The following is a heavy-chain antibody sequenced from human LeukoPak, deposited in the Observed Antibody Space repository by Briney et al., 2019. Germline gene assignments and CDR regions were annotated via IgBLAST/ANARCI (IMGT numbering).Heavy chain of an antibody. D-gene: IGHD6-19*01. CDR1: GSSFTSYW. Sequence: GAALQISCKGSGSSFTSYWISWGRPMPGKGGEWMGRIDHSDSYTNSSPSFQGHVTISADKSISTAYLQWSSLKASDTAMYYCARHQFSYSSGWYVWGQGTLVTVSS. V-gene: IGHV5-10-1*01. CDR2: IDHSDSYT. CDR3: ARHQFSYSSGWYV. J-gene: IGHJ4*02.